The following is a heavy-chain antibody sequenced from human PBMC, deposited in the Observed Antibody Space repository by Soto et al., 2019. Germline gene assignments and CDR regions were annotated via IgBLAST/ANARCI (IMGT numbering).Heavy chain of an antibody. CDR1: GFTLSSFW. Sequence: EVQLVESGGGLVQPGGSLRLSCAASGFTLSSFWIHWFRQAPGKGLVWVSRINSDGSNTRYADSVRGRFTISRDNAKNTLFLQRNSLRAEDTAVYYCARDLVAKDAFDIWGQGTMVTVSS. J-gene: IGHJ3*02. V-gene: IGHV3-74*01. D-gene: IGHD2-8*02. CDR3: ARDLVAKDAFDI. CDR2: INSDGSNT.